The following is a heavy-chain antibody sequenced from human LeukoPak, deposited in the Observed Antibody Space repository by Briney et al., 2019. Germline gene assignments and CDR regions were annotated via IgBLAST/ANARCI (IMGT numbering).Heavy chain of an antibody. CDR3: ARGLTIFGVVNDAFDI. J-gene: IGHJ3*02. CDR1: GFTFSSYW. Sequence: PRGSLRLSCAAPGFTFSSYWMHWVRQAPGQGRVWVSLVNSDGSSTIYADSVKGRFTISRDTAKNTLYLQMISLRAEDTAVYYCARGLTIFGVVNDAFDIWGQGTMVTVSS. CDR2: VNSDGSST. V-gene: IGHV3-74*01. D-gene: IGHD3-3*01.